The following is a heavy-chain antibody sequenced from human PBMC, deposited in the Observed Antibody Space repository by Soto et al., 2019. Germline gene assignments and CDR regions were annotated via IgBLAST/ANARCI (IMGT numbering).Heavy chain of an antibody. D-gene: IGHD5-12*01. CDR1: GYTFTRSG. J-gene: IGHJ6*04. Sequence: GASVKVSCKASGYTFTRSGISWVRQAPGQGLEWMGWISTYNGDTNYAQTFQGRVTMTTDTSTSTVHMEVRSLRSDDTAVYYCAREGVAPYYYSGMDVGAKGPPVTVSS. V-gene: IGHV1-18*01. CDR2: ISTYNGDT. CDR3: AREGVAPYYYSGMDV.